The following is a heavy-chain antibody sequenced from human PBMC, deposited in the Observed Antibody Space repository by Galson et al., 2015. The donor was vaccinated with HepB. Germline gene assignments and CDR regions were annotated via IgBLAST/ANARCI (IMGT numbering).Heavy chain of an antibody. Sequence: SLRLSCAASGFTFSSYAMHWVRQAPGKGLEWVAVISYDGSNKYYADSVKGRFTISRDNSKNTLYLQMNSLRAEDTAVYYCARVDTAMVTLFDIWGQGTMVTVSS. D-gene: IGHD5-18*01. V-gene: IGHV3-30-3*01. CDR3: ARVDTAMVTLFDI. CDR1: GFTFSSYA. CDR2: ISYDGSNK. J-gene: IGHJ3*02.